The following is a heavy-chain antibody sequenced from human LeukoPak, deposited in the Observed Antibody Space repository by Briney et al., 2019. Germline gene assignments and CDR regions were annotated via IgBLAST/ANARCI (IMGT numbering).Heavy chain of an antibody. Sequence: GGSLRPSCAASGFTFSSYAMSWVRQAPGKGLEWVSAISGSGGSTYYADSVKGRFTISRDNSKNTLYLQMNSLRAEDTAVYYCAKGYSSSWYVWDYWGQGTLVTVSS. CDR1: GFTFSSYA. CDR3: AKGYSSSWYVWDY. V-gene: IGHV3-23*01. D-gene: IGHD6-13*01. CDR2: ISGSGGST. J-gene: IGHJ4*02.